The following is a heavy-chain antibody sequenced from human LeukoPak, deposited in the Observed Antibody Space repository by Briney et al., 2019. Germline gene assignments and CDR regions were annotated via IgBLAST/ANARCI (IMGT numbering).Heavy chain of an antibody. Sequence: GGSLRLSCAASGFTVSSNYMSWVRQAPGKGLEWVSVIYSGGYTYYADSVEGRFTISRDNAKNSLYLQMNSLRAEDTAVYYCARRVYNSGWYIDYWGQGTLVTVSS. CDR3: ARRVYNSGWYIDY. D-gene: IGHD6-19*01. CDR2: IYSGGYT. J-gene: IGHJ4*02. CDR1: GFTVSSNY. V-gene: IGHV3-66*01.